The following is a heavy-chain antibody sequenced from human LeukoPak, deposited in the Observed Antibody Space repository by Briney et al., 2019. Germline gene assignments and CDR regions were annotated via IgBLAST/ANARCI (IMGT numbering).Heavy chain of an antibody. V-gene: IGHV3-11*01. CDR1: GFSFNDYY. J-gene: IGHJ4*02. CDR3: AKDQTGRYFDWFPPGDF. D-gene: IGHD3-9*01. CDR2: ISSSGGTI. Sequence: PGGSLRLSCAASGFSFNDYYMTWIRQAPGKGLEWVSYISSSGGTIYYADSVKGRFTISRDNAKNSLYLQMNSLRAEDTAVYYCAKDQTGRYFDWFPPGDFWGQGTLVTVSS.